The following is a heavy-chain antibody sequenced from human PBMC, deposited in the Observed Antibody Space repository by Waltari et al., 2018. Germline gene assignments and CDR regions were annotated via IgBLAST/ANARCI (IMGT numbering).Heavy chain of an antibody. CDR3: ARDAIRAALDH. V-gene: IGHV4-4*02. J-gene: IGHJ4*02. D-gene: IGHD6-25*01. CDR1: GGSLRSTNW. CDR2: SYHNGST. Sequence: QVQLQESGPGLVKPSGTLSLTCAVSGGSLRSTNWWSWVRQPPGRGLEWIGESYHNGSTSYNPSLGRRVTVSVDKSKNQFSLKVTSVTAADTAVYYCARDAIRAALDHWGPGILVTVSS.